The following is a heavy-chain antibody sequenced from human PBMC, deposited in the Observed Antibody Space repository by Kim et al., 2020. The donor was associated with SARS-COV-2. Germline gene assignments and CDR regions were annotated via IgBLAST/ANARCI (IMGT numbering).Heavy chain of an antibody. CDR3: AKAIFGVVQDY. V-gene: IGHV3-30*18. J-gene: IGHJ4*02. D-gene: IGHD3-3*01. CDR1: GFTFSSYG. Sequence: GGSLRLSCAASGFTFSSYGMHWVRQAPGKGLEWVAVISYDGSNKYYADSVKGRFTISRDNSKNTLYLQMNSLRAEDTAVYYCAKAIFGVVQDYWGQGTLVTVSS. CDR2: ISYDGSNK.